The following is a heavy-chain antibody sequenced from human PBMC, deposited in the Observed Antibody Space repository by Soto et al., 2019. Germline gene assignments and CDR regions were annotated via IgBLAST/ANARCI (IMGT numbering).Heavy chain of an antibody. J-gene: IGHJ4*02. D-gene: IGHD5-12*01. CDR1: GFTVSSNY. CDR3: ARDLWRSGYDLGLC. Sequence: EVQLVESGGGLVQPGGSLRLSCAASGFTVSSNYMSWVRQAPGKGLEWVSVIYSGGSTYYADSVKGRFTISRDNSKNTLYLQMNSLRAEDTAVYYCARDLWRSGYDLGLCWGQGTLVTVSS. CDR2: IYSGGST. V-gene: IGHV3-66*01.